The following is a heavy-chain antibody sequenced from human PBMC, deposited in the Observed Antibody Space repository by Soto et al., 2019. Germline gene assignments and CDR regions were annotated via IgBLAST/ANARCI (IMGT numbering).Heavy chain of an antibody. CDR3: ARGEGETIPYGMDV. D-gene: IGHD3-10*01. Sequence: SETLSLTCAVSGGSISSGGYSWSWIRQPPGKGLEWIGYIYHSGSTYYNPSLKSRVTISVDRSKNQFSLKLSSVTAADTAVYYCARGEGETIPYGMDVWGQGTTVTVSS. V-gene: IGHV4-30-2*01. CDR2: IYHSGST. J-gene: IGHJ6*02. CDR1: GGSISSGGYS.